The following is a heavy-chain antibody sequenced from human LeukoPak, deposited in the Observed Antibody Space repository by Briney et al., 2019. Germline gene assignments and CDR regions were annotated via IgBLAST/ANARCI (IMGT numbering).Heavy chain of an antibody. CDR1: GGSISSYY. J-gene: IGHJ4*02. CDR2: IYYSGST. D-gene: IGHD3-22*01. Sequence: SETLSLTCTVSGGSISSYYWGWIRQPPGKRLEWIGSIYYSGSTYYNPSLKSRVTISVDTSKNQFSLKLSSVTAADTAVYYCARLRHDSSGYYYLDYWGQGTLVTVSS. CDR3: ARLRHDSSGYYYLDY. V-gene: IGHV4-59*08.